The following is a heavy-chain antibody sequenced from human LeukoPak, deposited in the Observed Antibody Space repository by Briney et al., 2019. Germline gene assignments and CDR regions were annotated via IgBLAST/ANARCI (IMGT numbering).Heavy chain of an antibody. CDR3: VRGDYVWGSYRYFPSGLYFDY. J-gene: IGHJ4*02. CDR2: INHSGST. Sequence: PSETLSLTCAVDGGSFSGYYWSWIRQPPGKGLEWIGEINHSGSTNYNPSLKSRVTISVDTSKNQFSLKLSSVTAADTAVYYCVRGDYVWGSYRYFPSGLYFDYWGQGTLVTVSS. V-gene: IGHV4-34*01. D-gene: IGHD3-16*02. CDR1: GGSFSGYY.